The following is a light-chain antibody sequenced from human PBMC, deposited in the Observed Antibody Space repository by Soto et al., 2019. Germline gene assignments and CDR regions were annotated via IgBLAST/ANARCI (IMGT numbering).Light chain of an antibody. CDR1: QSVSSY. J-gene: IGKJ4*01. Sequence: EIVLTQSPATLSLSPGERATLSCRASQSVSSYLAWYQQKPGQAPRLLIYDASNRATGIPARFSGSGSGTDFTLTISSLQPDDFATYYCQQYDNYPLTFGGGTKVDI. V-gene: IGKV3-11*01. CDR2: DAS. CDR3: QQYDNYPLT.